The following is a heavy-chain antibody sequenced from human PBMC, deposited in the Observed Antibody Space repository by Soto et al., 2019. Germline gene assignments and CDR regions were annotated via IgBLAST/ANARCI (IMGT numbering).Heavy chain of an antibody. V-gene: IGHV2-5*01. J-gene: IGHJ6*02. Sequence: KAGPTLVNPTQTLTLTCTFSGFSLSTSGVGVGWIRQPPGKALEWLALIFWNDDKRYSPSLKSRLAITKDTPKNKVVLTMTNRDRVDTATYYCARNRGYYCGKDVWGQGTTVTVSS. CDR3: ARNRGYYCGKDV. CDR2: IFWNDDK. CDR1: GFSLSTSGVG.